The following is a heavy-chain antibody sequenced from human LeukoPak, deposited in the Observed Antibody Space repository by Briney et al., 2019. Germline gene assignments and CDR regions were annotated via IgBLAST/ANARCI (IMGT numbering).Heavy chain of an antibody. CDR3: VRLRRNNDRSGYYYYYDY. Sequence: GGSLTLSCAASGYTFSDFSVNWVRQAPGKGLEWVSSISVRSNYRYYADPVRGRFTISRDDARDSLFLQMNSLRAEDTAVYFCVRLRRNNDRSGYYYYYDYWGQGTLVTVSS. CDR2: ISVRSNYR. CDR1: GYTFSDFS. D-gene: IGHD3-22*01. J-gene: IGHJ4*02. V-gene: IGHV3-21*01.